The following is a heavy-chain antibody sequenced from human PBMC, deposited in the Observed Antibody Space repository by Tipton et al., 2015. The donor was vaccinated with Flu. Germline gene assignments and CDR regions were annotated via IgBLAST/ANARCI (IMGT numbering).Heavy chain of an antibody. CDR3: AAFCGGDCPIGNY. D-gene: IGHD2-21*01. J-gene: IGHJ4*02. Sequence: SLRLSCAASGIAFSTHAMSWVRQAPGKGLESVSSITSDGSTYYADSVKGRFTISRDDAKKSLSLQMNSLRDEDTAVYYCAAFCGGDCPIGNYWGQGTLVTVSS. CDR1: GIAFSTHA. CDR2: ITSDGST. V-gene: IGHV3-23*01.